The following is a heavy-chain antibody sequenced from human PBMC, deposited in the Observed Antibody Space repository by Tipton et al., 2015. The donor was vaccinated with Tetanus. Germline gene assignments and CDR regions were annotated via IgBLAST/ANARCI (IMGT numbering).Heavy chain of an antibody. CDR3: ARLREIVSRSGWAFDY. D-gene: IGHD5/OR15-5a*01. CDR1: GVSISSSTYF. V-gene: IGHV4-39*02. CDR2: IFYTGSR. Sequence: LRLSCAVSGVSISSSTYFWGWIRQPPGKGLEWIGHIFYTGSRHYSPSLKSRVTMSVDTSKKDFSVRLGSVTAADTAVYYCARLREIVSRSGWAFDYWGQGILVTVSS. J-gene: IGHJ4*02.